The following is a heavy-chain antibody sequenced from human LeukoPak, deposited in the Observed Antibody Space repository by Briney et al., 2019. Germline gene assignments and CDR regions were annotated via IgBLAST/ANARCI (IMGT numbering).Heavy chain of an antibody. CDR2: IIPMFGTT. Sequence: SVKVSCKASGVTFSSYAISWVRQAPGQGLEWMGGIIPMFGTTNFAKKFQDTVTFTADESTSTAYMELSSLRSEDTALYYCARGGIKIFGVVQNWFDPWGQGTLVTVSS. CDR1: GVTFSSYA. V-gene: IGHV1-69*13. D-gene: IGHD3-3*01. CDR3: ARGGIKIFGVVQNWFDP. J-gene: IGHJ5*02.